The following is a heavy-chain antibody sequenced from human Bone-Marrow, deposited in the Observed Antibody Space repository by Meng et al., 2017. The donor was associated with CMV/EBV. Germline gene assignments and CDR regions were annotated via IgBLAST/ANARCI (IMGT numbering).Heavy chain of an antibody. D-gene: IGHD3-10*01. CDR1: GYTFTSYY. V-gene: IGHV1-46*01. CDR3: SGGSYSTVFDY. CDR2: INPSGDST. J-gene: IGHJ4*02. Sequence: ASVKVSCKASGYTFTSYYMHWVRQAPGQGLEWMGIINPSGDSTSYTQKFQGRVTMTRDTSTSTVYMELSSLRSEDTAVYYCSGGSYSTVFDYWGQGPLVTFYS.